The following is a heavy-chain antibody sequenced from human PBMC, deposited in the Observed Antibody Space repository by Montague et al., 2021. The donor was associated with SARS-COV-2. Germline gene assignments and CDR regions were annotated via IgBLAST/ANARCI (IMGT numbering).Heavy chain of an antibody. V-gene: IGHV2-70*11. CDR1: GFSLSTSGMC. CDR2: IDWDDDK. Sequence: AVVKPTKTLTLTCTFSGFSLSTSGMCVSWIRQPPGKALEWLARIDWDDDKYYSTSLKTRLTISKDTSKNQVVLTMTNMDPVDTATYYCARILVAAAGSPFDPWGQGTLVTVSS. J-gene: IGHJ5*02. CDR3: ARILVAAAGSPFDP. D-gene: IGHD6-13*01.